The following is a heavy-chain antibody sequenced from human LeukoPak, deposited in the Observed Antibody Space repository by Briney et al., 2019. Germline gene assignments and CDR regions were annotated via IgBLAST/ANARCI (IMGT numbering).Heavy chain of an antibody. CDR3: ARVATMVRVPLDALDI. J-gene: IGHJ3*02. Sequence: GGSLRLSRAISGFTFSGCELTWVRQAPGKGLEWISDISRSGNTIYYADSVKGRFTTSRDNAKNSLYLQMNSLRVEDTAVYYCARVATMVRVPLDALDIWGQGTMVSVSS. CDR2: ISRSGNTI. D-gene: IGHD3-10*01. CDR1: GFTFSGCE. V-gene: IGHV3-48*03.